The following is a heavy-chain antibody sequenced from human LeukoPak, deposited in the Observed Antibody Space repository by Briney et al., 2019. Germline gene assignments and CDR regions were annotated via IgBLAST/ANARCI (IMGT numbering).Heavy chain of an antibody. CDR3: AKTNSGTSYYFDY. D-gene: IGHD3-10*01. CDR1: GFTFSSYA. V-gene: IGHV3-23*01. J-gene: IGHJ4*02. Sequence: GGSLRLSCAASGFTFSSYAMTWVRQAPGKVLEWVSAVSGHGGKTYYAESVKGRFTISRDNSNNILFLQMNSLRAEDTALYYCAKTNSGTSYYFDYWGQGTLVTVSS. CDR2: VSGHGGKT.